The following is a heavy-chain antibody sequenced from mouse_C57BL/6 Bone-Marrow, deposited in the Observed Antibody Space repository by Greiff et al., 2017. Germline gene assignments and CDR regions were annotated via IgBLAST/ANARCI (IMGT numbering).Heavy chain of an antibody. CDR3: ARRGYGSSWLAY. J-gene: IGHJ3*01. V-gene: IGHV1-64*01. CDR1: GYTFTSYW. Sequence: QVQLQQPGAELVKPGASVKLSCKASGYTFTSYWMHWVKQRPGQGLEWIGMIHPNSGSTNYNEKFKSKATLTVDKSSSTAYMQLSSLTSEDSAVYYCARRGYGSSWLAYWGQGTLVTVSA. CDR2: IHPNSGST. D-gene: IGHD2-10*02.